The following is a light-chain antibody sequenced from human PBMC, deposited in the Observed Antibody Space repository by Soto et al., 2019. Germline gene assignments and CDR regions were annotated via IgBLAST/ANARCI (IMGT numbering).Light chain of an antibody. V-gene: IGKV1-5*01. CDR2: DAS. CDR3: QQYAGY. Sequence: DIQMTQSPSTLAASVGDRVTITCRASQNINSWLAWYQQKPGKAPKVLIYDASSLESGVPSRFSGSGSGTEFTLTITRLQPDDFATYYCQQYAGYFGPGTKVDFK. J-gene: IGKJ3*01. CDR1: QNINSW.